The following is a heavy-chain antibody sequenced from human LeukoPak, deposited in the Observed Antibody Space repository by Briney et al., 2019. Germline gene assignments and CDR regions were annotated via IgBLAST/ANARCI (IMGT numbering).Heavy chain of an antibody. J-gene: IGHJ5*02. CDR2: INSDGSST. Sequence: GGSLRLSCAASGFTFSSYWMHWVRQASGKGLVWVSRINSDGSSTSYADSVKGRFTISRDNAKNTLYLQMNSLRADDTAVYYCARALAVAGTGGFDPWGQGTLVTVSS. D-gene: IGHD6-19*01. CDR3: ARALAVAGTGGFDP. CDR1: GFTFSSYW. V-gene: IGHV3-74*01.